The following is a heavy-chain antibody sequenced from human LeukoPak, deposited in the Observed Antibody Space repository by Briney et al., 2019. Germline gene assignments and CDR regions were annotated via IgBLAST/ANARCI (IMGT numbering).Heavy chain of an antibody. J-gene: IGHJ6*03. CDR3: AKDQLIAGYYYMDV. CDR1: GFTFSSYG. CDR2: IWYDGSNK. D-gene: IGHD2-21*01. Sequence: GGSLRLSCAPSGFTFSSYGMHWVRQAPGKGLEWVAVIWYDGSNKYYADSVKGRFTISRDNSKNTLYLQMNSLRAEDTAVYYCAKDQLIAGYYYMDVWGKGTTVTVSS. V-gene: IGHV3-33*06.